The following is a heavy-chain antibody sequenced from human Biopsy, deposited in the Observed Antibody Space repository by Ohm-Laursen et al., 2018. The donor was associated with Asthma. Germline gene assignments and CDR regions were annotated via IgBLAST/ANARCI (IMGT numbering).Heavy chain of an antibody. V-gene: IGHV1-69*01. CDR3: ARKAGSCISRTCYSLDL. Sequence: SSVKVSCKSLGGTFNTYVIGWVRQAPGQGLEWMGGINSVFGTTTYPQKFQDRVTITADDSASTVYMELSSLRSEDTAVYYCARKAGSCISRTCYSLDLWGQGTLVTVSS. CDR2: INSVFGTT. J-gene: IGHJ5*02. D-gene: IGHD2-2*01. CDR1: GGTFNTYV.